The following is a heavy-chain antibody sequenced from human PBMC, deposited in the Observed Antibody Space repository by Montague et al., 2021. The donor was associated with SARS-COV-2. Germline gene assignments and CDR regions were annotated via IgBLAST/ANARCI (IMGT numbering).Heavy chain of an antibody. CDR1: GGSISSSSYY. J-gene: IGHJ4*02. Sequence: SETLSLTCTVSGGSISSSSYYWGWIRQLPGKGLEWIGSIYYSGSTYYNPSLKSRVTISVDTSKNQFSLKLSSVTAADSAVYYCARQMTSWWWLLYYFDYWGQGTMVTVSS. CDR2: IYYSGST. CDR3: ARQMTSWWWLLYYFDY. V-gene: IGHV4-39*01. D-gene: IGHD2-15*01.